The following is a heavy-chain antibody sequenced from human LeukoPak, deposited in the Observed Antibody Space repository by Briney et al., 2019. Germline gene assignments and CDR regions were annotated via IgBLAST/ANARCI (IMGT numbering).Heavy chain of an antibody. V-gene: IGHV1-18*01. CDR3: ARDGSYYGSGLDGFDV. D-gene: IGHD3-10*01. CDR1: GYSFTTYG. J-gene: IGHJ3*01. CDR2: ISVYTGNK. Sequence: ASVKVSCKASGYSFTTYGINWVRQAPGQGLEWMGWISVYTGNKRYAQKVQGRVTMTTDTTTTTAYMELRSLRTDDTALYFCARDGSYYGSGLDGFDVWGQGTMVTVSS.